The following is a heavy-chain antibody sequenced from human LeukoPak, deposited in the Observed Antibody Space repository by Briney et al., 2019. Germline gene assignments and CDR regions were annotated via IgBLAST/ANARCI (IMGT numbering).Heavy chain of an antibody. V-gene: IGHV1-46*01. D-gene: IGHD3-22*01. CDR2: INPSGGST. J-gene: IGHJ4*02. CDR3: ARELAFYFDTIGYFYFDY. CDR1: GYTFTSYY. Sequence: ASVKVSCTASGYTFTSYYMHWVRQAPGQGLEWMGIINPSGGSTSYAQKFQGRVSMTTDTSTSTAYLEVRSLRSDDTAVYYCARELAFYFDTIGYFYFDYWGQGTLVTVSS.